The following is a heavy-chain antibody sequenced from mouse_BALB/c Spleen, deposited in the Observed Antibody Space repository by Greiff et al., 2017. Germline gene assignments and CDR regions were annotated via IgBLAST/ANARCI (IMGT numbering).Heavy chain of an antibody. V-gene: IGHV14-3*02. Sequence: EVQLQQSGAELVKPGASVKLSCTASGFNIKDTYMHWVKQRPEQGLEWIGRIDPANGNTKYDPKFQGKATITADTSSNTAYLQLSSLTSEDTAVYYCAKWGNSPYYAMDYWGQGTSVTVSS. D-gene: IGHD2-1*01. CDR2: IDPANGNT. J-gene: IGHJ4*01. CDR3: AKWGNSPYYAMDY. CDR1: GFNIKDTY.